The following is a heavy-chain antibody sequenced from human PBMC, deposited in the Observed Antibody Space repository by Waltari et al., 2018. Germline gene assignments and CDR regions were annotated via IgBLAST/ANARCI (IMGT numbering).Heavy chain of an antibody. V-gene: IGHV3-66*01. Sequence: EGQPVASGGALVQPGGSLGLSCAASGFTVRRNYTSWLRQAPGKGLEWVSVIYSGGSTYYADSVKGRFTISRDNSKNTLYLQMNSLRAEDTAVYYCARRTTLGYFDLWGRGTLVTVSS. CDR2: IYSGGST. CDR1: GFTVRRNY. J-gene: IGHJ2*01. D-gene: IGHD4-4*01. CDR3: ARRTTLGYFDL.